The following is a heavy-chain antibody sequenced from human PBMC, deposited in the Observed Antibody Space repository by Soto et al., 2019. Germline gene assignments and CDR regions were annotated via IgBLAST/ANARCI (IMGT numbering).Heavy chain of an antibody. D-gene: IGHD6-25*01. J-gene: IGHJ4*02. Sequence: EVQLVESGGGLAQPGGSLRLSCAASGFTLSSDWMHWVRHSPGKGLLWLSRINRDGSSISYADSVEGRFTVSRDNARGTLYLQMNSLRVEDTAVDYCATGAAFRGQGILVTVSS. CDR1: GFTLSSDW. CDR2: INRDGSSI. V-gene: IGHV3-74*01. CDR3: ATGAAF.